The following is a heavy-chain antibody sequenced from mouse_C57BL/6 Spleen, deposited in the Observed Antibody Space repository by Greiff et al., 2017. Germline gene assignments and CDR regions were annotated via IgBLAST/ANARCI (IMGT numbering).Heavy chain of an antibody. CDR2: IDPSDSET. CDR3: AREATVGYFDY. D-gene: IGHD1-1*01. J-gene: IGHJ2*01. Sequence: VQLQQPGAELVRPGSSVKLSCKASGYTFTSYWMHWVKQRPIQGLEWIGNIDPSDSETHYNQKFKDKATLTVDKSSSTAYMQLSSLTSEDSAVYYCAREATVGYFDYWGQGTTLTVSS. CDR1: GYTFTSYW. V-gene: IGHV1-52*01.